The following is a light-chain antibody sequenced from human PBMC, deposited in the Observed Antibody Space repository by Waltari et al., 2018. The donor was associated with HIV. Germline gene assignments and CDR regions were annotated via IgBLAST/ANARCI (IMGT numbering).Light chain of an antibody. J-gene: IGKJ3*01. CDR3: LQALSFPLT. CDR1: QGLSSY. V-gene: IGKV1-12*01. Sequence: DIQVTQSQSSVSASIGDRVTITCRAIQGLSSYLAWYQQKPGNTPKLLISATSTFQGGVPSRFSGSGSGTDFTITISNLQPEDFATYYCLQALSFPLTFGPGTKVEVK. CDR2: ATS.